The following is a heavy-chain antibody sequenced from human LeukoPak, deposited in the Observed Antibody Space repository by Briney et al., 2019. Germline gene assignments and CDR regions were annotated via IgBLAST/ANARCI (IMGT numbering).Heavy chain of an antibody. J-gene: IGHJ6*03. D-gene: IGHD1-26*01. CDR1: GYTFTSYD. V-gene: IGHV1-8*01. CDR2: MNPNSGNT. CDR3: ARVWWELLIRYYRYYMDV. Sequence: ASVKVSCKASGYTFTSYDINWVRQATGQGLEWMGWMNPNSGNTGYAQKFQGRVTMTRNTSISTAYMELSSLRSEDTAVYYCARVWWELLIRYYRYYMDVWGKGTTVTVSS.